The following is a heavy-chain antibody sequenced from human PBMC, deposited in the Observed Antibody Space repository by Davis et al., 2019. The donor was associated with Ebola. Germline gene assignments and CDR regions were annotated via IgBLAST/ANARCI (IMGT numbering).Heavy chain of an antibody. CDR3: ARGATIFGVVIVRNAFDI. V-gene: IGHV1-2*04. Sequence: AASVKVSCKASGYTFTGYYMHWVRQAPGQGLEWMGWINPNSGGTNYAQKFQGWVTMTRDTSISPAYMELSRLRSDDTAVYYCARGATIFGVVIVRNAFDIWGQGTMVTVSS. J-gene: IGHJ3*02. CDR2: INPNSGGT. CDR1: GYTFTGYY. D-gene: IGHD3-3*01.